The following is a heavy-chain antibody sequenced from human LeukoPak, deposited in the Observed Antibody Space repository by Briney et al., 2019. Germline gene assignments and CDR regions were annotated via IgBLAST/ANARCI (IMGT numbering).Heavy chain of an antibody. CDR2: IYHSGST. Sequence: PSETLSLTCTVSGYSISSGYYWGWIRQPPGKGLEWIGSIYHSGSTYYNPSLKSRVTISVDTSKNQFSLKLSSVTAADTAVYYCARNQYGSGSLFDYWGQGTLVTVSS. D-gene: IGHD3-10*01. J-gene: IGHJ4*02. CDR3: ARNQYGSGSLFDY. V-gene: IGHV4-38-2*02. CDR1: GYSISSGYY.